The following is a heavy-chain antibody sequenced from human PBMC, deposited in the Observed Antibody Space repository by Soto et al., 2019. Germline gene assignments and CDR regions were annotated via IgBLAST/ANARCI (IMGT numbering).Heavy chain of an antibody. CDR1: GYTSTSYY. CDR3: ARRGYSGYYYGMDV. V-gene: IGHV5-51*01. Sequence: SLKVACKTSGYTSTSYYMHGVRHTDGQGLEWIWIIYPGDSDTRYSPSFQGQVTISADKSITTAYLQWSSLKASDTAMYYCARRGYSGYYYGMDVWGQGTTVTVSS. J-gene: IGHJ6*02. CDR2: IYPGDSDT. D-gene: IGHD5-12*01.